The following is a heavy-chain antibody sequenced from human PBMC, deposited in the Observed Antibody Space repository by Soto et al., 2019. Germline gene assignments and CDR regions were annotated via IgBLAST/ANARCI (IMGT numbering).Heavy chain of an antibody. CDR3: ARLRDGYNHVNFDY. CDR1: GGSISSSGHY. D-gene: IGHD5-12*01. Sequence: SETLSLTCTVSGGSISSSGHYWSWIRQHPGKGLEWIGYIFYTGNTYYNPSLKSRLIISVDTSKNQFSLKLSSVTAADTAMYYCARLRDGYNHVNFDYWGQGTLVTVSS. V-gene: IGHV4-31*03. J-gene: IGHJ4*02. CDR2: IFYTGNT.